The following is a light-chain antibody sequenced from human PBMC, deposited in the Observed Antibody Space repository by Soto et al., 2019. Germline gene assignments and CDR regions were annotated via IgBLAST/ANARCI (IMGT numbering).Light chain of an antibody. CDR3: KKCKIAPFT. Sequence: DIQMTQSPSSLSAFVGDTVTITCRASQDISNFLAWYQQKPGKVPKLLIYAASTLQSGVPSRFSGSGSGTDFNATISSLQPGDVATYYCKKCKIAPFTCGGGTKVEMK. CDR2: AAS. V-gene: IGKV1-27*01. CDR1: QDISNF. J-gene: IGKJ4*01.